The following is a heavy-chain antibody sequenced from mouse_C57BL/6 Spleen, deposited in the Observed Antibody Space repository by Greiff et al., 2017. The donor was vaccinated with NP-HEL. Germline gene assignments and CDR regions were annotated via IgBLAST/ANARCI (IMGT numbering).Heavy chain of an antibody. CDR1: GYTFTSYW. CDR2: INPSSGYT. CDR3: APYYSNYVGAMDY. D-gene: IGHD2-5*01. Sequence: VQLQQSGAELAKPGASVKLSCTASGYTFTSYWMHWVKQRPGQGLEWIGYINPSSGYTKYNQKFKDKSTLTADKSSSTAYMQLSSLTYEDSAVYYCAPYYSNYVGAMDYWGQGTSVTVSS. V-gene: IGHV1-7*01. J-gene: IGHJ4*01.